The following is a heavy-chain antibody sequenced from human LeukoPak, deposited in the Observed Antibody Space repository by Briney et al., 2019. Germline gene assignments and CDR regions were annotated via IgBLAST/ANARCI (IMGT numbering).Heavy chain of an antibody. D-gene: IGHD4-23*01. J-gene: IGHJ3*02. Sequence: SETLSLTCTVSGGSISSSSYYWGWIRQPPGKGLEWIGNIYYSGSTYYNPSLKSRVTISVDTSKNRFSLKLSSVTAADTAVYYCATLTGGDDAFDIWGQGTMVTVSS. CDR2: IYYSGST. CDR3: ATLTGGDDAFDI. V-gene: IGHV4-39*07. CDR1: GGSISSSSYY.